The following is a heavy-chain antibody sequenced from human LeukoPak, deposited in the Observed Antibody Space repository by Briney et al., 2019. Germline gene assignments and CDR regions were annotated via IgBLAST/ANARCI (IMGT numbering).Heavy chain of an antibody. D-gene: IGHD3-22*01. J-gene: IGHJ3*02. CDR3: ARSGDSSGSAAFDI. CDR1: GYTFSSYS. V-gene: IGHV1-18*01. CDR2: ISPYNGNT. Sequence: ASVKVSCKASGYTFSSYSISWVRQAPGQGLEWMGWISPYNGNTNNAQKLQGRVTMTTDTSTSTAYMELRSLRSDDTAVYYCARSGDSSGSAAFDIWGQGTMVTVSS.